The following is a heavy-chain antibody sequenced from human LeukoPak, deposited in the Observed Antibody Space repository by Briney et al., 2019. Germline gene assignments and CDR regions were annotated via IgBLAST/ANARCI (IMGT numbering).Heavy chain of an antibody. Sequence: PGGSLRLSCAASGFTFSSYAMHWVRQAPGKGLEYVSAISSNGGSTYYANSVKGRFTISRDNSKNTLYLQMGSLRAEDMAVYYCARVVKDYVWGSHFDYWGQGTLVTVSS. J-gene: IGHJ4*02. CDR3: ARVVKDYVWGSHFDY. CDR2: ISSNGGST. D-gene: IGHD3-16*01. CDR1: GFTFSSYA. V-gene: IGHV3-64*01.